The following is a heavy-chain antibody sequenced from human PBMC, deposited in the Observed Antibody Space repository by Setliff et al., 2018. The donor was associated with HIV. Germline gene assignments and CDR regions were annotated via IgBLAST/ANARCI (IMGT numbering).Heavy chain of an antibody. D-gene: IGHD3-16*01. Sequence: GGSLRLSCEASGFIFSSHDFRWVRQAAGQGLEWVSAIGTGGDTYYVDSVKGRFTISRDNARNSLYLQMNNLGAGDTAVYYCAREIQVVYTGGHYFYGMDVWGQGTAVTVSS. V-gene: IGHV3-13*01. CDR2: IGTGGDT. CDR1: GFIFSSHD. J-gene: IGHJ6*02. CDR3: AREIQVVYTGGHYFYGMDV.